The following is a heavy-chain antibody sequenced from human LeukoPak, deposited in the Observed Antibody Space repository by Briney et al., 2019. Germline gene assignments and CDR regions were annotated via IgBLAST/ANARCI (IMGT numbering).Heavy chain of an antibody. V-gene: IGHV3-15*01. CDR2: IKSKTDGGTT. CDR1: GFTFSGSA. Sequence: GGSLRLSCAASGFTFSGSAMHWVRQAPGKGLEWVGRIKSKTDGGTTDYAAPVKGRFTISRDDSKNTLYLQMNSLKTEDTAVYYCTTLEMATIIRWVEAFDIWSQGTMVTVSS. J-gene: IGHJ3*02. D-gene: IGHD5-24*01. CDR3: TTLEMATIIRWVEAFDI.